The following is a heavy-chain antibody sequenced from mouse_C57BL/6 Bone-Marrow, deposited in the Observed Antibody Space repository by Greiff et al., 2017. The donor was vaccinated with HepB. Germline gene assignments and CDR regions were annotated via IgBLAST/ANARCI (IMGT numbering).Heavy chain of an antibody. Sequence: VQLQESGAELARPGASVKLSCKASGYTFTSYGISWVKQRTGQGLEWIGEIYPRSGNTYYNEKFKGKATLTADKSSSTAYMELRSLTSEDSAVYFCYYYGSSYWYFDVWGTGTTVTVSS. CDR3: YYYGSSYWYFDV. J-gene: IGHJ1*03. CDR2: IYPRSGNT. CDR1: GYTFTSYG. D-gene: IGHD1-1*01. V-gene: IGHV1-81*01.